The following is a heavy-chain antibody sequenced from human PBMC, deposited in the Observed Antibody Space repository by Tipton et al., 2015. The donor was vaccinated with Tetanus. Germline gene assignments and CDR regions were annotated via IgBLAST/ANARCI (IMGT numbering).Heavy chain of an antibody. V-gene: IGHV4-61*08. CDR2: IYYSGGT. CDR1: GGSISSGDYY. CDR3: ARGAIFGVLTYRAFDI. J-gene: IGHJ3*02. D-gene: IGHD3-3*01. Sequence: TLSLTCTLSGGSISSGDYYWSWIRQPPGKELEWIGYIYYSGGTNYNPSLKSRVTISVDTSKNQFSLRLNSVSAADTAVYYCARGAIFGVLTYRAFDIWGQGTMVTVSS.